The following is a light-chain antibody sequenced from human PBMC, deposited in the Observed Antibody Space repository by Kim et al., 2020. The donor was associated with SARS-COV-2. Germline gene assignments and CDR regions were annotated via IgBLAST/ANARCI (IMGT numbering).Light chain of an antibody. V-gene: IGLV3-19*01. CDR3: NSRDSSGNHPVV. Sequence: SELTQDPAVSVALGQTVRITCQGDSLRSYYASWYQQKPGQAPVLVIYGKNNRPSGIPDRFSGSSSGNTASLTITGAQAEDEADYYCNSRDSSGNHPVVF. CDR2: GKN. J-gene: IGLJ2*01. CDR1: SLRSYY.